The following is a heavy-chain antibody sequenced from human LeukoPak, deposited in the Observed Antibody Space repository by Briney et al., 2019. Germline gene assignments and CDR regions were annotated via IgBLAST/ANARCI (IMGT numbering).Heavy chain of an antibody. D-gene: IGHD3-10*01. Sequence: KSGGSLRLSCAASGFTFSSYSMNWVRQAPGKGLEGVSSISSSSSYIYYADSVKGRFTISRDNAKNSLYLQMNSLRAEDTAVYYCARDSGELSYYYYYGMDVWGQGTTVTVSS. CDR1: GFTFSSYS. CDR3: ARDSGELSYYYYYGMDV. J-gene: IGHJ6*02. V-gene: IGHV3-21*01. CDR2: ISSSSSYI.